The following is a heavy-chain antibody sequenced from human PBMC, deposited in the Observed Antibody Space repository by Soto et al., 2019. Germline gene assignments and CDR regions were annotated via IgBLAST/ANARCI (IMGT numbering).Heavy chain of an antibody. J-gene: IGHJ6*02. D-gene: IGHD4-17*01. Sequence: QVQLVESGGGVVQPGRSLRLSYAASGFTFSSYGMHWVRQAPGKGLEWVAVISYDGSNKYYADSVKGRFTISRDNSKNTLYLQMNSLRAEDTAVYYCAKDRRGPDGDYNPIHYYYYGMDVWGQGTTVTVSS. CDR1: GFTFSSYG. V-gene: IGHV3-30*18. CDR3: AKDRRGPDGDYNPIHYYYYGMDV. CDR2: ISYDGSNK.